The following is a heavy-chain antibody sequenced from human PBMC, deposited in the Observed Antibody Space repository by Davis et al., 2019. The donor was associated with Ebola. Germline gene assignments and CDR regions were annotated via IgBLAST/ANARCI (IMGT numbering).Heavy chain of an antibody. CDR2: INHSGST. CDR3: ARQGSSNWHYFDY. V-gene: IGHV4-34*01. CDR1: GGSFSGYY. Sequence: SETLSLTCAVYGGSFSGYYWSWIRQPPGKGLEWIGEINHSGSTNYNPSLKSRVTISVDTSKNQFSLKLSSVTAADTAVYYCARQGSSNWHYFDYWGQGTLVTVSS. J-gene: IGHJ4*02. D-gene: IGHD6-13*01.